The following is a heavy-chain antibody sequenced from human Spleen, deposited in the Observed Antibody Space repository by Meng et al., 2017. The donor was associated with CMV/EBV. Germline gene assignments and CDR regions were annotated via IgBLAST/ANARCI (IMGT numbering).Heavy chain of an antibody. J-gene: IGHJ4*02. D-gene: IGHD5-18*01. CDR3: ARDSRAGYTYGYLTSDY. CDR2: IRSDGSYK. V-gene: IGHV3-30*02. Sequence: GGSLRLSCAASGFTFSSYAMSWVRQAPGKGLEWVSFIRSDGSYKYYTDSVKGRFTISRDNSKNTLYLQMNSLGAEDTAVYYCARDSRAGYTYGYLTSDYWGQGTLVTVSS. CDR1: GFTFSSYA.